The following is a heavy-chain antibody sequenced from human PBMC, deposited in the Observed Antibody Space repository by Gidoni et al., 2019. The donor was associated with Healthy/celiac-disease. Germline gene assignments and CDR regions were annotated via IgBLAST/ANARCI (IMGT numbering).Heavy chain of an antibody. V-gene: IGHV1-3*01. CDR3: ARLMDVHWYFDL. Sequence: QVQLVQSGAEVKKPGASVKVSCKASGYTFTTYAMHWVRQAPGQRLEWMGWINAGNGNTKYSQKFQGRVTITRDTSASTAYMGLSSLRSEDTAVYYCARLMDVHWYFDLWGRGTLVTVSS. CDR2: INAGNGNT. J-gene: IGHJ2*01. D-gene: IGHD2-8*01. CDR1: GYTFTTYA.